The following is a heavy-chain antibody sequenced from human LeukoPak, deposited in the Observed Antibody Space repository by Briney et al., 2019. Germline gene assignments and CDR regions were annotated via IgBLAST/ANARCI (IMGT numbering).Heavy chain of an antibody. CDR3: ARDPYSDFFGAFDI. CDR2: IGSAGNT. Sequence: QPGGSLRLSCAASGFTFSTYDMHWVRQATGKGLEWVSTIGSAGNTYYPGSVKGRFTISRDNAKNSLYLQMNSLSSEDTAVYYCARDPYSDFFGAFDIWGQGTVVTVSS. D-gene: IGHD5-12*01. CDR1: GFTFSTYD. J-gene: IGHJ3*02. V-gene: IGHV3-13*04.